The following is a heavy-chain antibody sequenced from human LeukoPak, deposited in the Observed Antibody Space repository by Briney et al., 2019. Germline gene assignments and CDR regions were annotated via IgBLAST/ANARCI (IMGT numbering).Heavy chain of an antibody. D-gene: IGHD3-22*01. J-gene: IGHJ4*02. CDR3: ARAYSSGYYPPENFFNS. Sequence: SSQTLSLTCTVSGGSISSGSYCWRWIRQPAGKGLEWIGGIYTSGSTNYDPSLKSRVTTSVDTSRNQFSLKLSSVTAADTAVYYCARAYSSGYYPPENFFNSWGQGTLVTVSS. CDR1: GGSISSGSYC. V-gene: IGHV4-61*02. CDR2: IYTSGST.